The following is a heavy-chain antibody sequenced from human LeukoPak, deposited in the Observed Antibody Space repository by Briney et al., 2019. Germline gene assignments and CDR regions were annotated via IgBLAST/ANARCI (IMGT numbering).Heavy chain of an antibody. D-gene: IGHD3-10*01. V-gene: IGHV3-66*01. CDR2: IYSGGNT. CDR1: GFTVSSNY. J-gene: IGHJ4*02. Sequence: GGSMTLSCAASGFTVSSNYMSWVRQAPGKGLEWGSVIYSGGNTYYADSVKGRFTISRDNSKNTLYLQMNSLKTEDTAVYYCTTAVRFGGLIFDYWGQGALVTVSS. CDR3: TTAVRFGGLIFDY.